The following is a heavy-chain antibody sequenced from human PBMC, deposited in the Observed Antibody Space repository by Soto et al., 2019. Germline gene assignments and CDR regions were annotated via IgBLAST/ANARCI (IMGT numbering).Heavy chain of an antibody. D-gene: IGHD2-2*01. CDR2: IYPGDSDT. CDR1: GYSFTSYW. J-gene: IGHJ6*02. Sequence: GESLKISCKGSGYSFTSYWIGWVRQMPGKGLEWMGIIYPGDSDTRYSPSFQGQVTISADKSISTAYLQWSSLKASGTAMYYCARQGTKDIVVVPAAIGGSVNYGMDVWGQGTTVTVSS. V-gene: IGHV5-51*01. CDR3: ARQGTKDIVVVPAAIGGSVNYGMDV.